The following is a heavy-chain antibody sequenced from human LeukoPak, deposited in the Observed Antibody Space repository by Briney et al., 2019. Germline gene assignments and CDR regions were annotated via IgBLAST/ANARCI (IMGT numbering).Heavy chain of an antibody. Sequence: GRSLRLSCAASGFTFRSYGMQWVRQAPGKGLEWVAIIWYDGSNKYYSDSVKGRFTISRDNSKNTLYLQMNSLRAEVTAVYYCARVAGHDIRGLITYYFDDWGQGTLVTVSS. D-gene: IGHD3-10*01. CDR3: ARVAGHDIRGLITYYFDD. CDR1: GFTFRSYG. V-gene: IGHV3-33*01. J-gene: IGHJ4*02. CDR2: IWYDGSNK.